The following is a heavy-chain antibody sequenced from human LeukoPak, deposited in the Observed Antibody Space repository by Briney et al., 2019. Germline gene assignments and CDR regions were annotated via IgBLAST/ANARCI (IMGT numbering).Heavy chain of an antibody. D-gene: IGHD6-13*01. CDR1: GFTLSSYA. V-gene: IGHV3-23*01. J-gene: IGHJ4*02. CDR2: VDGGGGGT. Sequence: GGSPRPSCAASGFTLSSYAMTWVRQAPGRGLEWVSSVDGGGGGTYYADSVKGRFTISRDNSKDTLYLQMNGLRAEDTAVYFCAKQSAGSAAWYSLHYDFWGQGTLVTVSS. CDR3: AKQSAGSAAWYSLHYDF.